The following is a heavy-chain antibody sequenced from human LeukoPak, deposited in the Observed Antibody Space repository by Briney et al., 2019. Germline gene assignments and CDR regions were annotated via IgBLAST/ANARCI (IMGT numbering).Heavy chain of an antibody. V-gene: IGHV3-7*03. CDR3: GKDGRTLSV. CDR1: GFAFGGSW. Sequence: GGSLSLSRVASGFAFGGSWMNWVRQTPGKRLEWVANIAPDGGVKYYVDSVKGRFTISRDNARGSVYLQMNSLRAEDTAVYYCGKDGRTLSVWGQGATVTVSS. CDR2: IAPDGGVK. J-gene: IGHJ6*02.